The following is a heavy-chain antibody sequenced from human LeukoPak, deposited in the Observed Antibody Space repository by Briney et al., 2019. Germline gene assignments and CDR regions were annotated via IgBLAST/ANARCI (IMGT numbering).Heavy chain of an antibody. J-gene: IGHJ4*02. V-gene: IGHV3-23*01. CDR3: ARDKKADYGGNSGY. D-gene: IGHD4-23*01. CDR2: ISGSGGST. Sequence: GGTLRLSCAASGFTFSSYGMSWVRQASGKGLEWVSAISGSGGSTYYADSVKGRFTISRDNAKNSLYLQMNSLRAEDTAVYYCARDKKADYGGNSGYWGQGTLVTVSS. CDR1: GFTFSSYG.